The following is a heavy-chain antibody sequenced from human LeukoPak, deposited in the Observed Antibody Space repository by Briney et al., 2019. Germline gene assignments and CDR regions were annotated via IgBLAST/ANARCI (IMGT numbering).Heavy chain of an antibody. D-gene: IGHD1-14*01. CDR2: ISAYNGNT. CDR1: GYTFTSYG. Sequence: GASVKVSCKASGYTFTSYGISWVRQARGQGLEGMGWISAYNGNTNYAQKFKGRVTITTHESTSTAYMELSSLRSEDTAVYYCARGPEPYHYYSYYIDVWGKGTPVTLSS. J-gene: IGHJ6*03. CDR3: ARGPEPYHYYSYYIDV. V-gene: IGHV1-18*01.